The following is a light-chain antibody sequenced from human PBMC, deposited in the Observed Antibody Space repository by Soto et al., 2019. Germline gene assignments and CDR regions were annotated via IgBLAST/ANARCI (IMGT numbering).Light chain of an antibody. Sequence: DLQMTHSPSTLSASVGDRVTITCRASESINSWLAWYQQKPGKAPKLLIYKASNLESGVPSRFSGSGSGTEFTLTITSLQPDDFATYYCQQYQSYSQFGQGTKVDIK. CDR2: KAS. V-gene: IGKV1-5*03. J-gene: IGKJ1*01. CDR3: QQYQSYSQ. CDR1: ESINSW.